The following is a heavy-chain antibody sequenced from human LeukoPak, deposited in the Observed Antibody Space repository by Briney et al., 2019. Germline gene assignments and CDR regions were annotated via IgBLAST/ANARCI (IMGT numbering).Heavy chain of an antibody. Sequence: PSETLSLTCSVSGGSISNYYWSWIRQPPGRGLEWIGYIYYSGSTNYNPSLKSRVTISVDTSKNQFSLKLSSVTAADTAVYYCARATLKAGNDAFDIWGQGTMVTVSS. CDR3: ARATLKAGNDAFDI. CDR1: GGSISNYY. CDR2: IYYSGST. D-gene: IGHD5-12*01. J-gene: IGHJ3*02. V-gene: IGHV4-59*01.